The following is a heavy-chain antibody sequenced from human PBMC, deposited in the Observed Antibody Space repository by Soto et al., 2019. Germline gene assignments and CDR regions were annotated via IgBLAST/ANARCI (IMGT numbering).Heavy chain of an antibody. CDR3: AREVWGGYYYYGMDV. Sequence: GASVKVSCKASGYTFTSYAMHWVRQAPGQRLEWMGWINAGNGNTKYSQKFQGRVTITRDTSASTAYMELSSPGSEDTAVYYCAREVWGGYYYYGMDVWGQGTTVTVSS. J-gene: IGHJ6*02. CDR1: GYTFTSYA. V-gene: IGHV1-3*01. D-gene: IGHD7-27*01. CDR2: INAGNGNT.